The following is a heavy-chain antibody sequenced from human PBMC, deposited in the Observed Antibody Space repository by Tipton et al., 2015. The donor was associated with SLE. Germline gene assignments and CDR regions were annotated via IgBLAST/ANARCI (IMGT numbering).Heavy chain of an antibody. D-gene: IGHD6-6*01. CDR3: AKDPSS. V-gene: IGHV3-30-3*01. CDR1: GFTFSSYA. Sequence: RSLRLSCAASGFTFSSYAMHWVRQAPGKGLEWVAVISYDGSNKYYADSVKGRFTISRDNSKNTLYLQMNSLRAEDTAVYYCAKDPSSWGQGTLVTVSS. J-gene: IGHJ5*02. CDR2: ISYDGSNK.